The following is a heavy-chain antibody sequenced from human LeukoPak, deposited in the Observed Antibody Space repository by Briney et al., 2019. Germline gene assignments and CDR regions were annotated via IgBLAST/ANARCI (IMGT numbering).Heavy chain of an antibody. J-gene: IGHJ4*02. D-gene: IGHD5-18*01. Sequence: PGGSLRLSCAASGFTFSSYWMSWVRQAPGKGLEWVANIKQDGSEKYYVDSVKGRFTISRDNAKNSLYLQMNSLRAEDTAVYYCARLRQRGYSYVGGFGGYYFDYWGQGTLVTVSS. V-gene: IGHV3-7*01. CDR3: ARLRQRGYSYVGGFGGYYFDY. CDR1: GFTFSSYW. CDR2: IKQDGSEK.